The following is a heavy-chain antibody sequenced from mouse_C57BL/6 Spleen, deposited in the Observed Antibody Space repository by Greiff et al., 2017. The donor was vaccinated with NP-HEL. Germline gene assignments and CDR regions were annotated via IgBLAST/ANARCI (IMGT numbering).Heavy chain of an antibody. CDR3: AAYYYGSSPYWYFDV. Sequence: QVQLKQPGAELVKPGASVKLSCKASGYTFTSYWMHWVKQRPGQGLEWIGMIHPNSGSTNYNEKFKSKATLTVDKSSSTAYMQLSSLTSEDSAVYYCAAYYYGSSPYWYFDVWGTGTTVTVSS. CDR2: IHPNSGST. CDR1: GYTFTSYW. V-gene: IGHV1-64*01. J-gene: IGHJ1*03. D-gene: IGHD1-1*01.